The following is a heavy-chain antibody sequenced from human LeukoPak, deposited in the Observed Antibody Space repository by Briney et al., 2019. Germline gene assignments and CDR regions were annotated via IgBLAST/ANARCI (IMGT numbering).Heavy chain of an antibody. CDR1: GFTFSSYS. V-gene: IGHV3-21*04. CDR3: AKDGTGCGGDCYSDY. D-gene: IGHD2-21*02. CDR2: ISSSSYI. Sequence: PGGSLRLSCAASGFTFSSYSMNWVRQAPGKGLEWVSSISSSSYIYYADSVKGRFTISRDNAKNSLYLQMNSLRAGDTAVYYCAKDGTGCGGDCYSDYWGQGTLLTVSS. J-gene: IGHJ4*02.